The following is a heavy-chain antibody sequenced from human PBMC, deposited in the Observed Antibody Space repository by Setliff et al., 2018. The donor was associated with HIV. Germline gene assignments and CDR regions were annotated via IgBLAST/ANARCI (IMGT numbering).Heavy chain of an antibody. D-gene: IGHD3-3*01. J-gene: IGHJ4*02. CDR3: ARVASYDFWSGYLHYFDY. CDR2: INHGGST. V-gene: IGHV4-38-2*01. Sequence: PSETLSLTCAVSGYSISSGYHWGWIRQPPGKGLEWIGEINHGGSTDSNPSLKSRVTISVDTSKNQFSLNLTSVTAADTAVYYCARVASYDFWSGYLHYFDYWGQGTPVTVSS. CDR1: GYSISSGYH.